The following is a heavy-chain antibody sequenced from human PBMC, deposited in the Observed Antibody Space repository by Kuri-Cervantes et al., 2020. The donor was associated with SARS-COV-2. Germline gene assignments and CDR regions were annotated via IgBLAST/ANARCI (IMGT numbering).Heavy chain of an antibody. J-gene: IGHJ4*02. Sequence: SETLSLTCTVSGGSISSYYWSWIRQPPGKGLEWIGRIYYSGSTYYNPALKSRVTISVDTSKNQFSLKLSTVTAADTAVYYCVGITMVRGVRIYDYWGQGTLVTVSS. CDR2: IYYSGST. V-gene: IGHV4-59*05. D-gene: IGHD3-10*01. CDR1: GGSISSYY. CDR3: VGITMVRGVRIYDY.